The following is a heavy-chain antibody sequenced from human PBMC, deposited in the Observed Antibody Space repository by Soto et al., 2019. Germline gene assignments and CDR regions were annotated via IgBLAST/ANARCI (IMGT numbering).Heavy chain of an antibody. Sequence: GGSLRLSCAASGFTFSSYGMHWVRQAPGKGLEWVAVISYDGSNKYYADSVKGRFTISRDNSKNTLYLQMNSLRAEDTAVYYCAKDRAARYYYYYGMDVWGQGTTVTVSS. J-gene: IGHJ6*02. CDR3: AKDRAARYYYYYGMDV. V-gene: IGHV3-30*18. CDR1: GFTFSSYG. D-gene: IGHD6-6*01. CDR2: ISYDGSNK.